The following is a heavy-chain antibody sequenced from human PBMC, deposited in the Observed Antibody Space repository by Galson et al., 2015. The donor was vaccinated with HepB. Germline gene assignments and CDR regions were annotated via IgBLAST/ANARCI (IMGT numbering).Heavy chain of an antibody. D-gene: IGHD5-18*01. CDR2: ITYDGSNK. CDR1: GFIFSGFG. Sequence: SLRLSCAASGFIFSGFGMHWVRQAPGKGLEWVAVITYDGSNKFYLDSVKGRFTISRDNSNNTLYLQMNSLRVEDTAVYYCAKANQTKWILSHMDAWGQGATVTVAS. CDR3: AKANQTKWILSHMDA. J-gene: IGHJ6*02. V-gene: IGHV3-30*18.